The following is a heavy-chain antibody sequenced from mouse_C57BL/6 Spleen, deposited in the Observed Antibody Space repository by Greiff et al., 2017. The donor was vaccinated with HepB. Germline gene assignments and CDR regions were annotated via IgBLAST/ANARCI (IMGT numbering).Heavy chain of an antibody. Sequence: DVKLVESGGGLVKPGGSLKLSCAASGFTFSDYGMHWVRQAPEKGLEWVAYISSGSSTIYYADTVKGRFTISRDNAKNTLFLQMTSLRSEDTAMYYCARDYYGSYWYFDVWGTGTTVTVSS. CDR2: ISSGSSTI. D-gene: IGHD1-1*01. J-gene: IGHJ1*03. V-gene: IGHV5-17*01. CDR3: ARDYYGSYWYFDV. CDR1: GFTFSDYG.